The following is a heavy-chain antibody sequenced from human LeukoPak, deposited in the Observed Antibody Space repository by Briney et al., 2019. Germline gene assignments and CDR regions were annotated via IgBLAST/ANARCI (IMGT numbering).Heavy chain of an antibody. D-gene: IGHD3-9*01. Sequence: KPGGSLRLSCAASGFTFSSYSMNSVRQAPGKGLEWVSSIISSSSYIYYADSVKGRFTISRDNAKNSLYLQMNSLRAEDTAVYYCARDSRYYDILTGPDYWGQGTLVTVSS. V-gene: IGHV3-21*01. CDR1: GFTFSSYS. CDR3: ARDSRYYDILTGPDY. CDR2: IISSSSYI. J-gene: IGHJ4*02.